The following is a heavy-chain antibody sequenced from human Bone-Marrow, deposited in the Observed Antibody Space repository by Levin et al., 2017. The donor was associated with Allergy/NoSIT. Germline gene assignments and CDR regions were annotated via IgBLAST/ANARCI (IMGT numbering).Heavy chain of an antibody. J-gene: IGHJ4*02. CDR2: ISYDGSNK. V-gene: IGHV3-30*18. CDR3: AKDSEWWFGESILDY. D-gene: IGHD3-10*01. CDR1: GFTFSSYG. Sequence: PGGSLRLSCAASGFTFSSYGMHWVRQAPGKGLEWVAVISYDGSNKYYADSVKGRFTISRDNSKNTLYLQMNSLRAEDTAVYYCAKDSEWWFGESILDYWGQGTLVTVSS.